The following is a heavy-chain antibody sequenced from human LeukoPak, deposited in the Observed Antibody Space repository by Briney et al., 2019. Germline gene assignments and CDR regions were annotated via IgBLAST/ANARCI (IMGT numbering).Heavy chain of an antibody. CDR3: ARAETYSSGWYDPFFDY. CDR2: INHSGST. CDR1: GGSFSGYY. Sequence: SETLSLTCAVYGGSFSGYYWSWIRQPPGKGLEWIGEINHSGSTNYNPSLKNRVTISVDTSKNQFSLKLRSVTAADTAVYHCARAETYSSGWYDPFFDYWGQGTLVTVST. D-gene: IGHD6-19*01. J-gene: IGHJ4*02. V-gene: IGHV4-34*01.